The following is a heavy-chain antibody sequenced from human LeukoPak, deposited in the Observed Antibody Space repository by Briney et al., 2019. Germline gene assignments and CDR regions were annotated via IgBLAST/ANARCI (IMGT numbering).Heavy chain of an antibody. Sequence: PSETLSLTCAVYGGSFSGYYWSWIRQPPGKGLEWIGEINHSGSTNYNPSLKSRVTISVDTSKNQFSLKLSSVTAADTAVYYCARVERYCSSTSCYFSHKSYFDYWGQGTLVTVSS. J-gene: IGHJ4*02. CDR3: ARVERYCSSTSCYFSHKSYFDY. CDR2: INHSGST. V-gene: IGHV4-34*01. CDR1: GGSFSGYY. D-gene: IGHD2-2*01.